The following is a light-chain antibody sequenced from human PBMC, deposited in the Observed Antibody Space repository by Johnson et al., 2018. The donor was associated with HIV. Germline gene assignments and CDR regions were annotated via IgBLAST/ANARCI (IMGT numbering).Light chain of an antibody. CDR1: SSNIGNNY. J-gene: IGLJ1*01. CDR3: GTWDSSLSAYA. Sequence: QSVLTQPPSVSAAPGQKVTISCSGSSSNIGNNYVSWYQQLPGTAPKLLIYDNNKRPSGIPDRFSGSTSGPSATLGITGLQTGAEADYYCGTWDSSLSAYAFGTGTKVTVL. V-gene: IGLV1-51*01. CDR2: DNN.